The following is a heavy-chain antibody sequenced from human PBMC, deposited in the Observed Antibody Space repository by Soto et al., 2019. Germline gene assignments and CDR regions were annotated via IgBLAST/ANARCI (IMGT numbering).Heavy chain of an antibody. D-gene: IGHD6-25*01. V-gene: IGHV4-34*01. J-gene: IGHJ6*02. Sequence: SETLSLTCAVYGGSFSGYYWSWIRQPPGKGLEWIGEINHSGSTNYNPSPKSRVTISVDTSKNQFSLKLSSVTAADTAVYYCARDSSGDYGMDVWGQGTTVTVSS. CDR3: ARDSSGDYGMDV. CDR1: GGSFSGYY. CDR2: INHSGST.